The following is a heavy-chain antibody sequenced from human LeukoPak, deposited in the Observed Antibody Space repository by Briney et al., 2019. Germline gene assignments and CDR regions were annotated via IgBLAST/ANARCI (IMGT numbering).Heavy chain of an antibody. CDR1: GVVFSSYA. CDR2: IIPILGKV. Sequence: SVKVSCKASGVVFSSYAFSWVRQAPGHGLEWMGWIIPILGKVEYAQEFQGRVTITADKPTSTVYVELSGLRSEDTAVYYCAKGYGFDSWGQGTLVIVSS. D-gene: IGHD3-16*01. V-gene: IGHV1-69*10. CDR3: AKGYGFDS. J-gene: IGHJ4*02.